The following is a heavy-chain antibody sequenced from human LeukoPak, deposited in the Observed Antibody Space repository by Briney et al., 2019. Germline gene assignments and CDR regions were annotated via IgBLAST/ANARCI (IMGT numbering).Heavy chain of an antibody. CDR2: INPNSGGT. CDR1: GYTFTGYY. D-gene: IGHD3-16*02. Sequence: GASVKVSCKASGYTFTGYYMHWVRQAPGQGLEWMGRINPNSGGTNYAQKFQGRVTMTRDTSISTAYMELSKLRSDDTAVYYCARFIDDYVWGSYRPTPIYYFDYWGQGTLVTVSS. CDR3: ARFIDDYVWGSYRPTPIYYFDY. V-gene: IGHV1-2*06. J-gene: IGHJ4*02.